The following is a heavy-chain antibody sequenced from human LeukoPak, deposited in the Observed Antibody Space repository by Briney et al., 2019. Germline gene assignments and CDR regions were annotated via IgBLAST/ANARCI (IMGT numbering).Heavy chain of an antibody. J-gene: IGHJ4*02. CDR1: GFTFDDCA. CDR2: ISWNSGSI. Sequence: GGSLRLSCAASGFTFDDCAMHWVRQAPGKGLEWVSGISWNSGSIGYADSVKGRFTISRDNAKNSLYLQMNSLRAEDTALYYCAKAPLRGYSYGSFDYWGQGTLVTVSS. V-gene: IGHV3-9*01. CDR3: AKAPLRGYSYGSFDY. D-gene: IGHD5-18*01.